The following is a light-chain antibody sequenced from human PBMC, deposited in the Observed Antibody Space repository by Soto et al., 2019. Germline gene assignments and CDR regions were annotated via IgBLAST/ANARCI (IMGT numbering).Light chain of an antibody. V-gene: IGKV4-1*01. J-gene: IGKJ1*01. CDR3: QQYYSTPNT. CDR1: QSVLYSSNNKNY. CDR2: WAS. Sequence: DIVMTQSPDSLAVSLGARATINCKSSQSVLYSSNNKNYLAWYQQKPGQPPKLLIYWASTRESGVPDRFSGSGSGTDFTLTISSLQAEDVAVYYCQQYYSTPNTFGQGTKVDIK.